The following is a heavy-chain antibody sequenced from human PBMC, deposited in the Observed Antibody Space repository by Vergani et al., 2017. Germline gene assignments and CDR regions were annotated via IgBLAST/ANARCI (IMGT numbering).Heavy chain of an antibody. CDR1: GFSFSLYA. D-gene: IGHD1-7*01. Sequence: QVQLVESGGGVVQPGRSLRISCVDSGFSFSLYAMHWVRQAPGKGLEWVAFIRYDGSRRDYGESVKGRFTISRDNSKNMVYIQMNSLRPEDTAVYYCVKGKGTFENLGQGTLVTVSS. V-gene: IGHV3-30*02. CDR2: IRYDGSRR. J-gene: IGHJ4*02. CDR3: VKGKGTFEN.